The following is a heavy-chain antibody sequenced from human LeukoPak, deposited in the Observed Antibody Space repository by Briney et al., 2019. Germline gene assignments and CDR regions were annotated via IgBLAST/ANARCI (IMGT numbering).Heavy chain of an antibody. CDR2: ISGSGGST. Sequence: GGSLRVSCATSGFTFITYAMSWVRQAPGKGLEWVSAISGSGGSTYYADSVKGRFTISRDNSKNTLYLQMNSLRAEDTAVYYCAKGVKVPAARTYYYGSGSYYNKRPFDYWGQGTLVTVSS. CDR1: GFTFITYA. D-gene: IGHD3-10*01. J-gene: IGHJ4*02. V-gene: IGHV3-23*01. CDR3: AKGVKVPAARTYYYGSGSYYNKRPFDY.